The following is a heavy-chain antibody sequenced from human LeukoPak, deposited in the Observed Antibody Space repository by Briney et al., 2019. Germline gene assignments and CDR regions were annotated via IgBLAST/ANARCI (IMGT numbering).Heavy chain of an antibody. CDR3: ARHRYSSSWYPSYFDY. Sequence: SETLSLTCTVSGGSISSYYWSWIRQPPGKGLEWIGYNYTSGSTNYNPSLKSRVTISVDTSKNQFSLKLSSVTAADTAVYYCARHRYSSSWYPSYFDYWGQGTLVTVSS. J-gene: IGHJ4*02. D-gene: IGHD6-13*01. V-gene: IGHV4-4*09. CDR1: GGSISSYY. CDR2: NYTSGST.